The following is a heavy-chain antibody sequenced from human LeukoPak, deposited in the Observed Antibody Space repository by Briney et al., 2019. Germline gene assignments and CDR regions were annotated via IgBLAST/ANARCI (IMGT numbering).Heavy chain of an antibody. D-gene: IGHD3-3*01. V-gene: IGHV4-59*08. Sequence: SSETLSLTCTVSGGSISSYYWSWIRQPPGKGLEWIGYIYYSGSTNYNPSLKSRVTISVDTSKNQFSLKLSSVTAADTAVYYCARRNDFWSTPDAFDIWGQGTMVTVSS. CDR1: GGSISSYY. CDR3: ARRNDFWSTPDAFDI. J-gene: IGHJ3*02. CDR2: IYYSGST.